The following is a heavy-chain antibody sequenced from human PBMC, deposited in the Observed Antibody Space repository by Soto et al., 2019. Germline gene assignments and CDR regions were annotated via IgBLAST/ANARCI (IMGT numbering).Heavy chain of an antibody. D-gene: IGHD3-10*01. Sequence: SETLSLTCTVSGGSISSYYWSWIRQPPGKGLEWLGYIYYTGSTNYNPSLKSRVTISVDTSKNQFSLRLNSVTSADTAVYYCARSMIRGDSGFDPWGQGTLVTVSS. CDR1: GGSISSYY. CDR3: ARSMIRGDSGFDP. J-gene: IGHJ5*02. CDR2: IYYTGST. V-gene: IGHV4-59*01.